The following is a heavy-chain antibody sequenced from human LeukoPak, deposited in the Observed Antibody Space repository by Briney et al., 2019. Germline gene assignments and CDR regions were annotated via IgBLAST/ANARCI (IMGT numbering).Heavy chain of an antibody. CDR2: ISGSGGST. J-gene: IGHJ4*02. CDR1: GFTFSSYA. D-gene: IGHD2-15*01. Sequence: PGASLRLSCAASGFTFSSYAMSWVRQAPGKGLEWVSAISGSGGSTYYADSVKGRFTISRDNSENTLYLQMNSLRAEDTAVYYCADTPGYCSGGSCARAIDYWGQGTLVTVSS. V-gene: IGHV3-23*01. CDR3: ADTPGYCSGGSCARAIDY.